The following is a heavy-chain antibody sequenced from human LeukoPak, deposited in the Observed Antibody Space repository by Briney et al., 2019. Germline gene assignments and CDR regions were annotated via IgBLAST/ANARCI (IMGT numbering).Heavy chain of an antibody. V-gene: IGHV3-21*01. CDR2: ISSSSSYI. CDR3: ARDRRYYGSGSYQPVDY. Sequence: GGSLRLSCAASGFTFSSYSMNWVRQAPGKGLEWVSSISSSSSYIYYADSVKGRFTISRDNAKNSLYLQMNSLRAEGTAVYYCARDRRYYGSGSYQPVDYWGQGTLVTVSS. D-gene: IGHD3-10*01. J-gene: IGHJ4*02. CDR1: GFTFSSYS.